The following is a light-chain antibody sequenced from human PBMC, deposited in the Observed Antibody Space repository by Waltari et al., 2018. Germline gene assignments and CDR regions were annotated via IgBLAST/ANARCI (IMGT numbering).Light chain of an antibody. CDR3: QQSYSTHWT. J-gene: IGKJ1*01. V-gene: IGKV1-39*01. CDR1: QSISSY. Sequence: DIQMTQSPSSLSASVGDRVTITCRASQSISSYLNWYQQKPGKAPKLLIYAASSLPSGVPSRFSGSGSGTDFTLTISSLQPEDFATYYCQQSYSTHWTFGQGTKVEIK. CDR2: AAS.